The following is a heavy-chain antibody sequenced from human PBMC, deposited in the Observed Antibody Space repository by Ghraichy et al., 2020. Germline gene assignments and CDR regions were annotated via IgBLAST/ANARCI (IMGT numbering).Heavy chain of an antibody. J-gene: IGHJ4*02. Sequence: SETLSLTCAVYGGSFSGYSWSWIRQPPGKGLEWIGEINHRGSTNYNPSLKSRVTISVDTSKNQFSLKVSSVTAADTAVYYCARATSGYYERDFDHWGQGTLVTVSS. CDR1: GGSFSGYS. D-gene: IGHD3-3*01. V-gene: IGHV4-34*01. CDR2: INHRGST. CDR3: ARATSGYYERDFDH.